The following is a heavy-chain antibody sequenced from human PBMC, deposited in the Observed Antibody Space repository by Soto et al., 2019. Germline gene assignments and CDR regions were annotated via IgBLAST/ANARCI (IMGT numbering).Heavy chain of an antibody. CDR3: ASYIQYCTNGVCSYYFDY. J-gene: IGHJ4*02. D-gene: IGHD2-8*01. V-gene: IGHV3-21*01. CDR2: ISSSSSYI. Sequence: GGSLRLSCAASGFTFSSYSMNWVRQAPGKGLEWVSSISSSSSYIYYADSVKGRFTISRDNAKNSLYLQMDSLRAEDTAVYYCASYIQYCTNGVCSYYFDYWGQGTLVTVSS. CDR1: GFTFSSYS.